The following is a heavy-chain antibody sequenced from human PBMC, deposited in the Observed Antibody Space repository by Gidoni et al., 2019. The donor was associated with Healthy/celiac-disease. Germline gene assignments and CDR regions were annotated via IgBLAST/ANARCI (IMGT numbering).Heavy chain of an antibody. Sequence: QVQLQQWGAELLKPSAPLSLTCAVYGRSFSGYYWSWIRQPPGKGLEWIGEINHSGSTNYNPSLKSRVTISVDTSKNQFSLKLSAVTAADTAVYYCATLESRDGYNSLGHWGQGTLVTVSS. D-gene: IGHD5-12*01. CDR1: GRSFSGYY. V-gene: IGHV4-34*01. CDR2: INHSGST. J-gene: IGHJ4*02. CDR3: ATLESRDGYNSLGH.